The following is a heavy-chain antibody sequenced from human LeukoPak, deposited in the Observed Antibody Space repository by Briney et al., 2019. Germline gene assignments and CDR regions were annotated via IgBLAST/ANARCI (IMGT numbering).Heavy chain of an antibody. CDR2: IRSKANSYAT. D-gene: IGHD5-12*01. J-gene: IGHJ4*02. CDR3: TSSGYSGYDLGC. V-gene: IGHV3-73*01. CDR1: GFTFSGSA. Sequence: SGGSLRLXCAASGFTFSGSAMHWVRQASGKALEWVGRIRSKANSYATAYAASVKGRFTISRDDSKNTAYLQMNSLKTEDTAVYYCTSSGYSGYDLGCWGQGTLVTVSS.